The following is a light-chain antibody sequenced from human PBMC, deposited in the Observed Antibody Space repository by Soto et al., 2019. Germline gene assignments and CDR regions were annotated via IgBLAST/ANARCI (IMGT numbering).Light chain of an antibody. J-gene: IGLJ1*01. CDR2: DVS. V-gene: IGLV2-14*01. CDR1: SSDIGGYSY. Sequence: QSALTQPASVSGSPGQSIAISCTGTSSDIGGYSYVSWYQQQPGKAPKLVISDVSNRPSGVSDRFSGSKSGNTASLTISWLQTEDEADYYCASYTTSSTYVFGTGTKVTV. CDR3: ASYTTSSTYV.